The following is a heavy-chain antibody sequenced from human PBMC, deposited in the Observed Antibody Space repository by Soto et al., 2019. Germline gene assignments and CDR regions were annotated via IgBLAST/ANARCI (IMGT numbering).Heavy chain of an antibody. V-gene: IGHV1-3*01. CDR2: INAGNGNT. D-gene: IGHD4-17*01. J-gene: IGHJ1*01. CDR1: GYTFTSYA. Sequence: ASVKVSCKASGYTFTSYAMHWVRQAPGQRLEWMGWINAGNGNTKYSQKFQGRVTITRDTSASTAYMELSSLRSEDTAVYYCARGSRYGDPPPPHWGQGTLVTVSS. CDR3: ARGSRYGDPPPPH.